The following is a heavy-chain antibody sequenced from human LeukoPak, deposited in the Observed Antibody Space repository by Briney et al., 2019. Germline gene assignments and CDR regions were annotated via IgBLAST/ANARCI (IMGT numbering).Heavy chain of an antibody. V-gene: IGHV3-7*01. CDR1: GFTFSSYW. D-gene: IGHD3-22*01. Sequence: PGGSLRLSCEVSGFTFSSYWMSWVRQAPGKGLEWVANIKQDGSEKYYVDSVKGRFSISRDNAKHSPYLQMNSLRAEDTAVYYCARDPDSSGYDYWGQGTLVTVSS. CDR3: ARDPDSSGYDY. CDR2: IKQDGSEK. J-gene: IGHJ4*02.